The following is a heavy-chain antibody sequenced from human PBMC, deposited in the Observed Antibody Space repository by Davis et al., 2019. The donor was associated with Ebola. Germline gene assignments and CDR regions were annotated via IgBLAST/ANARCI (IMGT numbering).Heavy chain of an antibody. CDR2: IHDGSA. D-gene: IGHD6-6*01. CDR1: GDSFNTYY. J-gene: IGHJ4*02. V-gene: IGHV4-4*09. CDR3: ARSSYSSSSLLDY. Sequence: GSLRLSCSLSGDSFNTYYWNWIRQPPGKGLEWVGYIHDGSANYHPSLKSRVTISVDTSRTQFSLKLSSVTAADTAVYYCARSSYSSSSLLDYWGQGTLVTVSS.